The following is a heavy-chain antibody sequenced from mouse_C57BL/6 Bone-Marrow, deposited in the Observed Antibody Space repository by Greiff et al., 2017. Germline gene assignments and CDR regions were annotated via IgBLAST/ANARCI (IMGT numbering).Heavy chain of an antibody. V-gene: IGHV14-2*01. CDR2: IDPEDGET. J-gene: IGHJ1*03. Sequence: VQLKQSGAELVKPGASVKLSCTASGFNIKDYYMHWVKQRTEQGLAWIGRIDPEDGETKYAPKFQGKATITADTSSNTAYLQLSSLTSEDTAVYYGARSGLWLLRHWYFDVWGTGTTVTVSS. CDR1: GFNIKDYY. D-gene: IGHD2-3*01. CDR3: ARSGLWLLRHWYFDV.